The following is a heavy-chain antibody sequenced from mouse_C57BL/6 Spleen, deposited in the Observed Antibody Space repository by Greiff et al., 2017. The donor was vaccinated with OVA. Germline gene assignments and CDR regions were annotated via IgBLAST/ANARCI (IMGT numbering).Heavy chain of an antibody. V-gene: IGHV5-9-1*02. Sequence: EVQLVESGAGLVKPGGSLKLSCAASGFTFSSYAMSWVRQTPEKRLEWVAYISSGGDYIYYADTVKGRFTISRDNARNTLYLQMSSLKSEDTAMYYCTRDKSPTGGIDVWGTGTTVTVSS. CDR2: ISSGGDYI. CDR1: GFTFSSYA. J-gene: IGHJ1*03. CDR3: TRDKSPTGGIDV.